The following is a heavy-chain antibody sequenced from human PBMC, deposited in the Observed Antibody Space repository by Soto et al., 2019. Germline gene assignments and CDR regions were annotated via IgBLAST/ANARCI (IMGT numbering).Heavy chain of an antibody. CDR3: ARAPRSSWYAP. Sequence: QVQLVQSGAEVKKPGASVKVSCKASGYTFTSYGISWVRQAPGQGLEWMGWISAYNGNTNYAQKLQGRVTMTTDTSTSRADMELGSLRSDATREYYCARAPRSSWYAPWGQGTLVTVSS. V-gene: IGHV1-18*01. J-gene: IGHJ5*02. CDR2: ISAYNGNT. D-gene: IGHD6-13*01. CDR1: GYTFTSYG.